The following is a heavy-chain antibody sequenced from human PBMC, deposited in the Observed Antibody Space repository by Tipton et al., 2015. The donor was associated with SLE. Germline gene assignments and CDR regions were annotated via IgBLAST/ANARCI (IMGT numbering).Heavy chain of an antibody. J-gene: IGHJ4*02. CDR1: GFTFIDYA. CDR2: ISYDGSDK. D-gene: IGHD6-19*01. V-gene: IGHV3-30*04. Sequence: SLRLSCATSGFTFIDYAMHWVRQAPGKGLEWVAVISYDGSDKYYADSVKGRFTIARDNSMNTLYLQMNSLKTEDTAVYYCASGEQWLPYWGQGTLVTVSS. CDR3: ASGEQWLPY.